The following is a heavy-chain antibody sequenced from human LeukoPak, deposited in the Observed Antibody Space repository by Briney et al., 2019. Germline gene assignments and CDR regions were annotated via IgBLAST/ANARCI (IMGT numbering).Heavy chain of an antibody. CDR3: ARWGVGYSYAHNPIDY. V-gene: IGHV3-7*05. D-gene: IGHD5-18*01. Sequence: GGSLRLSCAASGFTFSSYAMNWVRQAPGKGLEWVANINQDGTEKFYVDSVKGRFTISRDNAKNSLYLQMNSLRAEDTAVYYCARWGVGYSYAHNPIDYWGQGTLVTVSS. J-gene: IGHJ4*02. CDR2: INQDGTEK. CDR1: GFTFSSYA.